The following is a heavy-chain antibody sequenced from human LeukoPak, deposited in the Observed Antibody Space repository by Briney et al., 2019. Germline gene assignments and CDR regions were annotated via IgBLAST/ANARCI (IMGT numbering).Heavy chain of an antibody. Sequence: GGSLRLSCAASGFTFSNAWMSWVRQAPGKALEWVSVIYSGDSTYYADSVKGRFSLSRDNSKNTVYLQMNSLRAEDAAVYYCARGGYGEYVQAFDIWGQGTVVTVSS. CDR1: GFTFSNAW. J-gene: IGHJ3*02. V-gene: IGHV3-53*01. CDR3: ARGGYGEYVQAFDI. CDR2: IYSGDST. D-gene: IGHD4-17*01.